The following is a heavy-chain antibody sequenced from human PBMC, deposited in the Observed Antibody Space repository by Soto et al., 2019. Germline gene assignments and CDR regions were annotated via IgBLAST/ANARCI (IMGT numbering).Heavy chain of an antibody. Sequence: SQTLSLTCAISGDSVSSNGVAWNWIRQSPSRGLEWLGRTYYASKWNNYYSTSVKSRITINPDTSKNQFSLQLHFVTPEDTAVYYCARGRKSAFDYWGQGTLVTVSS. V-gene: IGHV6-1*01. CDR3: ARGRKSAFDY. CDR1: GDSVSSNGVA. CDR2: TYYASKWNN. J-gene: IGHJ4*02.